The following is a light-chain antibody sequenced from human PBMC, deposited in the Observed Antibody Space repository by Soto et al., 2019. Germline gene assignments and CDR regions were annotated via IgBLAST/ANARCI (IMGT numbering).Light chain of an antibody. CDR2: GAS. V-gene: IGKV3-15*01. Sequence: EIVMTQSPATLSVSPGERATLSCRASQSVGTSLAWYQQKPGQAPRLLIYGASTRATGIPARFSGSGSGTEFTLTISSLQSEDFAVYYCQKYNEWPLTFGGGTKVDIK. CDR1: QSVGTS. J-gene: IGKJ4*01. CDR3: QKYNEWPLT.